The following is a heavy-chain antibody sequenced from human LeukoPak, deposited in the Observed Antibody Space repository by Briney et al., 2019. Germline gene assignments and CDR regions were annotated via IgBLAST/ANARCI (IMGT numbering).Heavy chain of an antibody. J-gene: IGHJ4*02. CDR3: ARVEAYCSGGSCYSYYFDY. V-gene: IGHV4-59*01. D-gene: IGHD2-15*01. CDR2: IYYSGST. CDR1: GGSISSYC. Sequence: SETLSLTCTVSGGSISSYCWSWIRQPPGKGLEWIGYIYYSGSTNYNPSLKSRVTISVDTSKNQFSLKLSSVTAADTAVYYCARVEAYCSGGSCYSYYFDYWGQGTLVTVSP.